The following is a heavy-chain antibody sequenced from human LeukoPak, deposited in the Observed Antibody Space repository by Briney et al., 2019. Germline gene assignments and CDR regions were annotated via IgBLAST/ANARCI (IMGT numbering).Heavy chain of an antibody. Sequence: PGGSLRLSCAASGFTFDDYGMRWVRQAPGKGLEWVSGINWNGGSTGYADSVKGRFTISRDNAKNCLYLQMNRLRAEDTALYYCARTNYGSGSYFGYWGQGTLVTVSS. V-gene: IGHV3-20*04. CDR3: ARTNYGSGSYFGY. D-gene: IGHD3-10*01. CDR2: INWNGGST. CDR1: GFTFDDYG. J-gene: IGHJ4*02.